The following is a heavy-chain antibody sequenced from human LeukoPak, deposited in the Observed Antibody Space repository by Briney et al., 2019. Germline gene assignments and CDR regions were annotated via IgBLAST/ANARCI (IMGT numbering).Heavy chain of an antibody. CDR1: GLPFSSYG. J-gene: IGHJ5*02. V-gene: IGHV3-30*18. CDR3: AKDPSRCPRGKNWFDP. CDR2: ISYEGSNK. Sequence: PGGPLRLSWAASGLPFSSYGVHWVRQAPGKGLEWVAVISYEGSNKYYADSVKGRFNISRDNSKNTLYLQMNRLRAEDTAVYYCAKDPSRCPRGKNWFDPWGQGTLVTVSS. D-gene: IGHD4-23*01.